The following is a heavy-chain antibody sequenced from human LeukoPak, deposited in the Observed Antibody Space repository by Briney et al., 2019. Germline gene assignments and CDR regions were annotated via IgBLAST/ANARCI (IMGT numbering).Heavy chain of an antibody. CDR2: IIPIFGTA. CDR3: ARDEDTATMEGGDYGMDV. D-gene: IGHD5-18*01. Sequence: GASVKVSCKASGYTFNTYAVSWVRQAPGQGLEWMGGIIPIFGTANYAQKFQGRVTITADESTSTAYMELSSLRSEDTAVYYCARDEDTATMEGGDYGMDVWGQGTTVTVSS. J-gene: IGHJ6*02. V-gene: IGHV1-69*13. CDR1: GYTFNTYA.